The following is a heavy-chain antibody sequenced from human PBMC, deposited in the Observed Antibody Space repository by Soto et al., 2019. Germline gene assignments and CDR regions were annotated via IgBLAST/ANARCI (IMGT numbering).Heavy chain of an antibody. J-gene: IGHJ4*02. D-gene: IGHD5-18*01. CDR1: AFSFSNSG. Sequence: PGGSLRLSCAASAFSFSNSGMNWVRQAPGKGLEWVSGVSGSGGSTNYADAVKGRFTISRDNSKNTLYLQMNSLRAEDTAVYYCAKDRWDTTMTYYFDYWGQGALVTVSS. V-gene: IGHV3-23*01. CDR3: AKDRWDTTMTYYFDY. CDR2: VSGSGGST.